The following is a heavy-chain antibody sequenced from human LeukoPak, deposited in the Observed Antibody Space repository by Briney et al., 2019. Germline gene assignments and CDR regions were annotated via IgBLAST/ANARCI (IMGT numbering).Heavy chain of an antibody. CDR2: IYSGGST. Sequence: GGSLRLSCAASGFTVRNNYMSWVRQAPGKGLEWVSLIYSGGSTYYADSVKGRFTISRDNSNNTVYLQMNSLRAEDTAVYYCARAPSNAHFDYWGQGTLVTVPS. CDR3: ARAPSNAHFDY. D-gene: IGHD3-3*02. V-gene: IGHV3-66*01. J-gene: IGHJ4*02. CDR1: GFTVRNNY.